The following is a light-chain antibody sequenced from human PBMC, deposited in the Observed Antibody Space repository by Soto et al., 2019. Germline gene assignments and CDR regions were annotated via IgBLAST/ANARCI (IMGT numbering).Light chain of an antibody. CDR1: QSVSRN. J-gene: IGKJ1*01. CDR2: SSS. CDR3: QQYDDWQT. Sequence: EIGMTQSPATLSVSPGERATLSFRASQSVSRNLAWYQQKPGQAPRLLIYSSSIRAAGIPARFSGSASGTEFTLTISNLQSEDFAVYYCQQYDDWQTFGQGTKVDIK. V-gene: IGKV3-15*01.